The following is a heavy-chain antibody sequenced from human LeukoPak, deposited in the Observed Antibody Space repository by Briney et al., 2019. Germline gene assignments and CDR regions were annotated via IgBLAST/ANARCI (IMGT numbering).Heavy chain of an antibody. D-gene: IGHD3-9*01. J-gene: IGHJ4*02. CDR3: ARDQAATNTQVRFCLD. Sequence: ASVKVSCKASGYTFTSYGISWVRQAPGQGLGWMGWISAYNGNTNFAQKLQGRVTMTTDTSTSTAYMDLRSLRSDDTAVYYCARDQAATNTQVRFCLDWGQGTLVTVSS. V-gene: IGHV1-18*01. CDR2: ISAYNGNT. CDR1: GYTFTSYG.